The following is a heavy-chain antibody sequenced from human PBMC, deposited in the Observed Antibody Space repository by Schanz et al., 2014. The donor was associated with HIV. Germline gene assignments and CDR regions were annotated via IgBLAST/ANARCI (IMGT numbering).Heavy chain of an antibody. Sequence: EQLVESGGGVVQPGRSLRLSCAASGFTFSNYAMTWVRQAPGKGLDWVSGITGSGVSTYYADSVKGRFTIPRDNSKNTLYLQMNSLRAEDTAVYGCARQGLRFSFWLDYWGQGTPVTVS. J-gene: IGHJ4*02. CDR3: ARQGLRFSFWLDY. CDR1: GFTFSNYA. V-gene: IGHV3-23*04. D-gene: IGHD4-17*01. CDR2: ITGSGVST.